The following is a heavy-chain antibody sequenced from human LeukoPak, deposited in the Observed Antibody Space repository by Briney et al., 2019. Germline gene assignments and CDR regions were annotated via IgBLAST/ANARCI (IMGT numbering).Heavy chain of an antibody. V-gene: IGHV4/OR15-8*01. J-gene: IGHJ4*02. CDR2: IHHDGRI. CDR1: GGSIDSTNW. D-gene: IGHD3-16*02. CDR3: ARSHDHLWGNYPDY. Sequence: SETLSLTCDVSGGSIDSTNWWNWVRQPPGKGLEWIGEIHHDGRINYNPSLKSRVTLSVDKSKNQFSLKLNSVTAADTAMYYCARSHDHLWGNYPDYWGQGTLVTVSS.